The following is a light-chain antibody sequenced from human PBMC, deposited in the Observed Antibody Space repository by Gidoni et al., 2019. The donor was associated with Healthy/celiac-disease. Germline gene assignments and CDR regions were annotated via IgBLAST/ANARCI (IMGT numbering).Light chain of an antibody. Sequence: EIVMTQSPATLSVSPGERATLSCRASQSVSSNLAWYQQKPGQAPRLLIYGASTRATGIPARFSGSGSGTEFTLTISSLQSEDFAVYYCQQYNNWTPRYTFXQXTKLEIK. CDR1: QSVSSN. CDR2: GAS. J-gene: IGKJ2*01. CDR3: QQYNNWTPRYT. V-gene: IGKV3-15*01.